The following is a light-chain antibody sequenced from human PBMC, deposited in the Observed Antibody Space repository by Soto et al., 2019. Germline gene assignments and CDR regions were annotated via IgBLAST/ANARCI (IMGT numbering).Light chain of an antibody. CDR3: ASYSTGDTLYV. CDR2: EVN. CDR1: RGDVGAFNY. Sequence: QAALTQPASVSGSPGQSLTISYTGTRGDVGAFNYVSWYQLRPGKAPKLVIYEVNSRPCGISSRFSGSKSGNTASLSISGLQAEDEGDYYCASYSTGDTLYVFGSGTKVTVL. V-gene: IGLV2-14*01. J-gene: IGLJ1*01.